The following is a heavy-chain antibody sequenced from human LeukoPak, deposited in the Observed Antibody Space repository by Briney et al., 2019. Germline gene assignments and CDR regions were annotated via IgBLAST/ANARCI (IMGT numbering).Heavy chain of an antibody. D-gene: IGHD3-16*02. J-gene: IGHJ4*02. Sequence: ASVKVSCKASGYTFTSYDINWVRQAPGQGLEWMGWINPNSGGTNYAQKFQGRVTMTRDTSISTAYMELSRLRSDDTAVYYCARRLAGELSLSLNYWGQGTLVTVSS. V-gene: IGHV1-2*02. CDR3: ARRLAGELSLSLNY. CDR2: INPNSGGT. CDR1: GYTFTSYD.